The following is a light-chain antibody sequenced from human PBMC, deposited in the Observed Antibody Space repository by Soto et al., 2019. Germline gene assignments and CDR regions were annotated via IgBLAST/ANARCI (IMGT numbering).Light chain of an antibody. J-gene: IGKJ4*01. Sequence: DIQMTQSPSTLYASVGDRVTITCRASQSIGASLDWFQQKPGKAPNLLIYKASSLESGVPSRFSGSGSGTECTLTISTMQPDDFATYYCHQYNSSPLTFGGGTKVEIK. CDR1: QSIGAS. CDR3: HQYNSSPLT. CDR2: KAS. V-gene: IGKV1-5*03.